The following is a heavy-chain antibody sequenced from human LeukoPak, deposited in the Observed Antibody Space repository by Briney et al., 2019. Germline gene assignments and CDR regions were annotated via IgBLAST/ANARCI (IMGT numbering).Heavy chain of an antibody. CDR2: IYYSGST. CDR1: GGSISSSSYY. Sequence: SETLSLTCTVSGGSISSSSYYWGWIRQPPGKGLEWIGSIYYSGSTYYNPSLKSRVTISVDTSKNQLSLKLSSVTAADTAVYYCARDLRYDSSGWAFDYWGRGTQVTVSS. J-gene: IGHJ4*02. D-gene: IGHD3-22*01. CDR3: ARDLRYDSSGWAFDY. V-gene: IGHV4-39*07.